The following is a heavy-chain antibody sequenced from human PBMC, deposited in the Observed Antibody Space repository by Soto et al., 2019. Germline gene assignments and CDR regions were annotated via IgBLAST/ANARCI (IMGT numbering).Heavy chain of an antibody. CDR1: GYTFTSYY. CDR2: INPSGGST. CDR3: ARESETSLGLYSSSWFDY. V-gene: IGHV1-46*01. Sequence: ASVKVSCKASGYTFTSYYMHWVRQAPGQGLEWMGIINPSGGSTSYAQKFQGRVTMTRDTSTSTVYMELSSLRSEDTAVYYCARESETSLGLYSSSWFDYWGQGTLVTVSS. J-gene: IGHJ4*02. D-gene: IGHD6-13*01.